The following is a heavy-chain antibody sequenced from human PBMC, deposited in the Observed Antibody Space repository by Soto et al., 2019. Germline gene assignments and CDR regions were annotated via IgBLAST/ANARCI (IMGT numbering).Heavy chain of an antibody. CDR1: GFTFRSYT. CDR3: AKDKNYNYYVMDV. Sequence: QVQLVESGGGVVQPGRSLRLSCAASGFTFRSYTMHWVRQAPGKGLEWVAVISYDGSNKYYADSVKGRFTSSRDNSKNTLYLQVNSLRPDDTAVYYCAKDKNYNYYVMDVWGQGTTVTVSS. J-gene: IGHJ6*02. V-gene: IGHV3-30-3*01. CDR2: ISYDGSNK.